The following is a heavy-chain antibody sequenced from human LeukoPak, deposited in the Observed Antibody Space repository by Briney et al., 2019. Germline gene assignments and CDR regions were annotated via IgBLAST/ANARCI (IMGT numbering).Heavy chain of an antibody. D-gene: IGHD3-3*01. CDR3: AAGGDFWSGYYTLDY. V-gene: IGHV1-58*02. CDR1: GFTFTSSA. CDR2: IVVGSGNT. Sequence: ASVKVSCKAYGFTFTSSAMQLVRQARGQRLEWIGWIVVGSGNTNYAQKFQERVTITRDMSTSTAYMELSSLRSEDTAVYYCAAGGDFWSGYYTLDYWGQGTLVTVSS. J-gene: IGHJ4*02.